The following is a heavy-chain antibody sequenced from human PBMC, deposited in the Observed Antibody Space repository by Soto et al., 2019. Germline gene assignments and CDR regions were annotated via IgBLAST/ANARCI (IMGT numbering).Heavy chain of an antibody. CDR2: IYHSGTT. J-gene: IGHJ6*03. D-gene: IGHD1-7*01. CDR1: SGSISSNNW. CDR3: AGTTSHQWYYMDV. V-gene: IGHV4-4*02. Sequence: QVHLQESGPGLVKASGTLSLTCAVSSGSISSNNWWSWVRQPPGKGLEWIGEIYHSGTTNYNPSLKSRVTISVDTSKNQFSLQLTSVTPEDTAVYYCAGTTSHQWYYMDVWGKGTTVTVSS.